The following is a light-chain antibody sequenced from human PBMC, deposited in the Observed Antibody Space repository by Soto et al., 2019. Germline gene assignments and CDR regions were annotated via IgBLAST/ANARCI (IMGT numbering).Light chain of an antibody. CDR1: QSVLHRSTNNNY. J-gene: IGKJ2*01. CDR2: WAS. Sequence: IVMSQSPDSLAVSLGERATMNCKSSQSVLHRSTNNNYLAWYQQKPGQPPKLLFYWASTRQSGVPGRFSGSGSETDFTLTISSLQAEDVAVYYCQQYYNTPYTFGQGTKLEIK. V-gene: IGKV4-1*01. CDR3: QQYYNTPYT.